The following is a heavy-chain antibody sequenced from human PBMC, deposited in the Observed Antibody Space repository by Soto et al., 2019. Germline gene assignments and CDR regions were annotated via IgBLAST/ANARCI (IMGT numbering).Heavy chain of an antibody. J-gene: IGHJ4*02. D-gene: IGHD3-16*01. CDR3: ARDYDYFDY. V-gene: IGHV4-61*03. CDR1: GASVNSGSYY. Sequence: SETLSLTCSVSGASVNSGSYYWSWIRQPPGKGLEWIGYIYYTGRTDYNPSLKSRVTISVDTSKNRFSLELSSVTAADTAVYYCARDYDYFDYWGQGTLVTVSS. CDR2: IYYTGRT.